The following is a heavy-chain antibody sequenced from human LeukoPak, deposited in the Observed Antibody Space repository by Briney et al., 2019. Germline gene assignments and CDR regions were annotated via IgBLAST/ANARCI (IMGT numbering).Heavy chain of an antibody. Sequence: GGSLRLSCAGSGFTFSNYGMHWVRQAPGKGPEWVAVISYDGTNKYYADSVKGRFTISRDNSKNTVYLQMNSLRAEDTAVYYCARGSIVGAREVGDSWGQGTLVTVSS. J-gene: IGHJ4*02. CDR1: GFTFSNYG. CDR2: ISYDGTNK. V-gene: IGHV3-30*03. D-gene: IGHD1-26*01. CDR3: ARGSIVGAREVGDS.